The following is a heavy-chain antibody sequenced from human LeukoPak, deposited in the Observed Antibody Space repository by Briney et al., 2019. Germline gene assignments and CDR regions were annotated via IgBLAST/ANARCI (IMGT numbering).Heavy chain of an antibody. CDR2: VYYSGST. D-gene: IGHD1-7*01. CDR1: GGSFSTYY. J-gene: IGHJ4*02. Sequence: SETLSLTCTVSGGSFSTYYWSWIRQSPGKGLEWIGFVYYSGSTKDNPSLTSRVTMSIDTSKNQFSLKLSSVTAAATAVYFCARGFGTYSDYYFDSWGQGTLVTVSS. V-gene: IGHV4-59*13. CDR3: ARGFGTYSDYYFDS.